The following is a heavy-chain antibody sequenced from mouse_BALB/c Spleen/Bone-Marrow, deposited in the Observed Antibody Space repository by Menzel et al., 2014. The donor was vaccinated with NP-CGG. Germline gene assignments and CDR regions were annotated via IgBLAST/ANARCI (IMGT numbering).Heavy chain of an antibody. Sequence: QVHVKQSGAELVKPGASVKLSCKASGYTFXSYYMYWVKQRPGQGLEWIGEINPSNGGTNFNEKFKSKATLTVDKSSSTAYMQLSSLTSEDSAVYYCTRSDGYYVPHWYFDVWGAGTTVTVSS. CDR2: INPSNGGT. CDR1: GYTFXSYY. CDR3: TRSDGYYVPHWYFDV. J-gene: IGHJ1*01. V-gene: IGHV1S81*02. D-gene: IGHD2-3*01.